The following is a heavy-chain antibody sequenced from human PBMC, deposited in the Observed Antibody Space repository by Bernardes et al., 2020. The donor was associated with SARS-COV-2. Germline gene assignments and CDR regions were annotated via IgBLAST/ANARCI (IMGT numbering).Heavy chain of an antibody. J-gene: IGHJ3*02. CDR2: INHSGRR. CDR1: GGSFSGYY. CDR3: SRRHVVEVTGIRAGPIEQGDAFDI. D-gene: IGHD2-21*02. V-gene: IGHV4-34*01. Sequence: SETLSLTCTVHGGSFSGYYWSWIRQTPGKGLEWIGEINHSGRRDYNPSLKSRVTISRDTSKNQFSLKLSSVTAADTAIYYCSRRHVVEVTGIRAGPIEQGDAFDIWGQGAMVSVSS.